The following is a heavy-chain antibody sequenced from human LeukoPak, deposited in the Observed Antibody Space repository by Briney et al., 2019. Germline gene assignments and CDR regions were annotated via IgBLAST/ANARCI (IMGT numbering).Heavy chain of an antibody. D-gene: IGHD6-19*01. CDR3: AKGIYSSGWSYFDY. CDR2: LSGSGITT. J-gene: IGHJ4*01. CDR1: GFTFSNSA. Sequence: QPGGSLRLSCAASGFTFSNSAMSWVRQAPGKGLKWVSTLSGSGITTYYAVSVKGRFTISRDNSKNTLYLQMNSLRAEDTAVYYCAKGIYSSGWSYFDYWGHGTLVTVSS. V-gene: IGHV3-23*01.